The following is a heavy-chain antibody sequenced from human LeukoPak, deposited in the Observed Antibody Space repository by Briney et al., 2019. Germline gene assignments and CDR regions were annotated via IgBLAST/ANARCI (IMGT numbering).Heavy chain of an antibody. D-gene: IGHD3-3*01. Sequence: SETLSLTCTVSGDSISSSTYYWGWIRQPPGKGLEWIGSIYYSGSTYYNPSLKSRVTISVDTSKNQFSLKLRSVSDADTAVYYCARQGDFWSGYPSDYWGQETLVTVSS. CDR2: IYYSGST. CDR3: ARQGDFWSGYPSDY. V-gene: IGHV4-39*01. J-gene: IGHJ4*02. CDR1: GDSISSSTYY.